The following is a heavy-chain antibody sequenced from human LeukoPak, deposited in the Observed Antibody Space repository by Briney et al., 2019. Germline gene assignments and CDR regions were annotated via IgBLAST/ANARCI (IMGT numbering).Heavy chain of an antibody. Sequence: TSSETLSLTCAVYGGSFSGYYWSWIRQPPGKGLEWIGEINHSGSTNYNPSLKSRVTILVDTSKNQFSLKLSSVTAADTAVYYCARGHPLYYDFWSGYYSMAPRPDWFDPWGQGTLVTVSS. J-gene: IGHJ5*02. V-gene: IGHV4-34*01. CDR2: INHSGST. CDR3: ARGHPLYYDFWSGYYSMAPRPDWFDP. CDR1: GGSFSGYY. D-gene: IGHD3-3*01.